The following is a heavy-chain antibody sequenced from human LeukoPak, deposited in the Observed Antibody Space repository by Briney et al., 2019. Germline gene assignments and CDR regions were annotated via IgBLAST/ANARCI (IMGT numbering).Heavy chain of an antibody. D-gene: IGHD2-15*01. CDR2: INPNSGGT. J-gene: IGHJ5*02. V-gene: IGHV1-2*02. CDR1: GYTFTGYY. CDR3: ARDSGYCSGGSCLWGWFDP. Sequence: ASVKVSCKASGYTFTGYYMHWVRQAPGQGLECMGWINPNSGGTNYAQKFQGRVTMTRDTSISTAYMELSRLRSDDTAVYYCARDSGYCSGGSCLWGWFDPWGQGTLVTVSS.